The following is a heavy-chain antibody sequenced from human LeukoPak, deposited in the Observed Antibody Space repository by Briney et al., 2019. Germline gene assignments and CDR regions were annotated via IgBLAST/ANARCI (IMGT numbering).Heavy chain of an antibody. V-gene: IGHV4-59*01. J-gene: IGHJ6*03. CDR1: GGSIRSYY. CDR2: IYYSGST. Sequence: SETLSLTCTVSGGSIRSYYWSWIRQPPGKGLEWIAYIYYSGSTNYNPSLKSRVTISVDTSKNQFSLKLSSVTAADTAVYYCARITVVVAATHDYYYMDVWGKGTTVTISS. CDR3: ARITVVVAATHDYYYMDV. D-gene: IGHD2-15*01.